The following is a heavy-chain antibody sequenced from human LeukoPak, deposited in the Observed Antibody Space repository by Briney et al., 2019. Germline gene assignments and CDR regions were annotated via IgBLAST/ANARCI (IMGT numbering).Heavy chain of an antibody. Sequence: GSLRLSCAASGFTFSSYAMSWVRQPPGKGLEWIGEIYHTGNTNYNPSLKSRVTISVDKSKNQFSLKLTSVTAADTAVYYCARISSGWYGGFDYWGQGTLVTVSS. V-gene: IGHV4-4*02. CDR3: ARISSGWYGGFDY. J-gene: IGHJ4*02. D-gene: IGHD6-19*01. CDR1: GFTFSSYAM. CDR2: IYHTGNT.